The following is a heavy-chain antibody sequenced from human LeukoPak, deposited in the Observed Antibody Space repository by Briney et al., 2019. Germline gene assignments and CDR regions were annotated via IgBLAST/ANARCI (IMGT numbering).Heavy chain of an antibody. D-gene: IGHD3-22*01. Sequence: ASVTVSCKASGGTFSSYAISWVRQAPGQGLEWMGGIIPIFGAANYAQKFQGRVTITADESTSTAYMELSSLRSEDTAVYYCARGGYYDSSGYYELDYWGQGTLVTVSS. CDR3: ARGGYYDSSGYYELDY. CDR2: IIPIFGAA. V-gene: IGHV1-69*13. J-gene: IGHJ4*02. CDR1: GGTFSSYA.